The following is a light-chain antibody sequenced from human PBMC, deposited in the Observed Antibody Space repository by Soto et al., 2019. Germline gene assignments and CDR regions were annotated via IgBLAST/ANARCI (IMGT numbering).Light chain of an antibody. J-gene: IGKJ1*01. CDR3: LQDYNYPRT. CDR1: QGIRDD. V-gene: IGKV1-6*01. CDR2: AAS. Sequence: AIQMTQSPSSLSASVGDRVTNTCRASQGIRDDLGWYQQKPGKAPKLLIYAASSLQSGVPSRFSGSGSGTDFTLTISSLQPEDFATYYCLQDYNYPRTFGQGTKVEIK.